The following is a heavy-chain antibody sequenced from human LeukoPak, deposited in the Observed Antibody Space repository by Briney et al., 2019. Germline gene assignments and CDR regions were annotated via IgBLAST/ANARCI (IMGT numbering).Heavy chain of an antibody. CDR1: GYTFTNYY. Sequence: ASVKVSCKASGYTFTNYYMYWVRQAPGQGLEWMGIINPSGGSRSYAQKFQGRVTMTRDTSTSTVYMEVSSLRSEDTAVYYCARDIAVAGTRGYYYGMDVWGQGTTVIVSS. V-gene: IGHV1-46*01. CDR2: INPSGGSR. D-gene: IGHD6-19*01. J-gene: IGHJ6*02. CDR3: ARDIAVAGTRGYYYGMDV.